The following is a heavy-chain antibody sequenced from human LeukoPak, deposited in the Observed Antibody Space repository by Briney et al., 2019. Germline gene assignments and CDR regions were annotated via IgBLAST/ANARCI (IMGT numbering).Heavy chain of an antibody. J-gene: IGHJ6*03. D-gene: IGHD6-6*01. CDR1: GFTFSDYY. Sequence: GGSLRLSCAASGFTFSDYYMSWIRQAPGKGLEWVSYISSSGSTIYYADSVKGRFTISRDNAKNSLYLQMNSLRAKDTAVYYCARRGSSVNGYYYYYYMDVWGKGTTVTVSS. V-gene: IGHV3-11*01. CDR2: ISSSGSTI. CDR3: ARRGSSVNGYYYYYYMDV.